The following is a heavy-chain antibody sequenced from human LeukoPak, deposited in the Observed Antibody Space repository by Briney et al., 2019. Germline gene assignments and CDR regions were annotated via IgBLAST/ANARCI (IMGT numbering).Heavy chain of an antibody. V-gene: IGHV3-9*01. Sequence: PGGSLRLSCAASGFTFSSYAMSWVRQAPGKGLEWVSGISWNSGSIGYADSVKGRFTISRDNAKNSLYLQMNSLRAEDTALYYCAKDSYSGSYYRDWGQGTLVTVSS. D-gene: IGHD1-26*01. CDR3: AKDSYSGSYYRD. CDR2: ISWNSGSI. CDR1: GFTFSSYA. J-gene: IGHJ4*02.